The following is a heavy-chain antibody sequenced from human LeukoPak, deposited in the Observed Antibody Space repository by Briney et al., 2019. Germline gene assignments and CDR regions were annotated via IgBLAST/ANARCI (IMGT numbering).Heavy chain of an antibody. D-gene: IGHD3-22*01. CDR1: GYTFTSYG. Sequence: AASVKVSCKASGYTFTSYGISWVRQAPGQGPEWMGWISAYNGNTNYAQKLQGRVTMTTDTSTSTAYMELRSLRSDDTAVYYCARGGGEEYYYDSSGSFNYWGQGTLVTVSS. CDR3: ARGGGEEYYYDSSGSFNY. CDR2: ISAYNGNT. J-gene: IGHJ4*02. V-gene: IGHV1-18*01.